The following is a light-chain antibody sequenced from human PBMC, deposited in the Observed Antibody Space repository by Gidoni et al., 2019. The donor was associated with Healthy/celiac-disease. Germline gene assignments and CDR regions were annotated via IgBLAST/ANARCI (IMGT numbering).Light chain of an antibody. J-gene: IGKJ2*01. Sequence: ETVLTQSPATLSLSPGERATLSCRASQSVSSYLAWYQQKPGQAPRRLIYDASNRATGIPARFSGSGSGTDFTLTISSLEPEDFAVYYCQQRSNWPYTFGQGTKLEIK. CDR2: DAS. V-gene: IGKV3-11*01. CDR3: QQRSNWPYT. CDR1: QSVSSY.